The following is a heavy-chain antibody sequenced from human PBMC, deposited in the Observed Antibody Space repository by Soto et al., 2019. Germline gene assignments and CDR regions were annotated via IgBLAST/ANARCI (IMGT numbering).Heavy chain of an antibody. Sequence: SETLSLTCTVSGGSISYEYYHWTWIRQPPGKGLEWVGEINHSGSTNYNPSLKSRVTISVDTSKNQFSLKLSSVTAADTAVYYCARGGRITGTTGNLDYWGQGTLVTVSS. CDR1: GGSISYEYYH. D-gene: IGHD1-7*01. CDR3: ARGGRITGTTGNLDY. CDR2: INHSGST. J-gene: IGHJ4*02. V-gene: IGHV4-34*01.